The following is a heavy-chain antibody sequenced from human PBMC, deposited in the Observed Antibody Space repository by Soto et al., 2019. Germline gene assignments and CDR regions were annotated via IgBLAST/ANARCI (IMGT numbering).Heavy chain of an antibody. Sequence: EVQLLQSGGGVVQPGGSLRLSCAASGITFSSHAMNWVRQAPGGGLEWVSSLSGSGASTYYADSVKGRFTISRDNSRNTLFLPMHGLRSGETAIYYCVKDSHYDSSAYYGPRFDHWGQGDLVLVSS. D-gene: IGHD3-22*01. J-gene: IGHJ4*02. CDR3: VKDSHYDSSAYYGPRFDH. V-gene: IGHV3-23*01. CDR1: GITFSSHA. CDR2: LSGSGAST.